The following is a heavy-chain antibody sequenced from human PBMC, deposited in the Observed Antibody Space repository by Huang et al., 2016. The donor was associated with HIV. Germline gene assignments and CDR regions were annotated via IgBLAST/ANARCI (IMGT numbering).Heavy chain of an antibody. V-gene: IGHV1-24*01. CDR2: FEPTYGEK. CDR1: GYTLTELS. J-gene: IGHJ4*02. CDR3: ATVYRRFRNHDSGDYYFDY. Sequence: QVQLVQSGAEVKKPGASVKVSCKVSGYTLTELSMHWVRQAPGKGLEWRGGFEPTYGEKIYAQKFQGRVTMTEETSTDTAYMELSSRRSEDTAVYYCATVYRRFRNHDSGDYYFDYWDQGTLVTVSS. D-gene: IGHD3-22*01.